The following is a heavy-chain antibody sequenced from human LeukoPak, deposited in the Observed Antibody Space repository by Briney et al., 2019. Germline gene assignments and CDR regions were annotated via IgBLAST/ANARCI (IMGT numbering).Heavy chain of an antibody. CDR1: GVSISSYY. V-gene: IGHV4-59*01. D-gene: IGHD3-10*01. CDR3: ARDLGATDAFDI. Sequence: SETLSLTCTVSGVSISSYYWSWVRQPPGKGLEWIGYIYYSGSTNYNPSLKSRVTISVDTSKNQFSLKLSSVTAADTAVYYCARDLGATDAFDIWGQGTMVTVSS. CDR2: IYYSGST. J-gene: IGHJ3*02.